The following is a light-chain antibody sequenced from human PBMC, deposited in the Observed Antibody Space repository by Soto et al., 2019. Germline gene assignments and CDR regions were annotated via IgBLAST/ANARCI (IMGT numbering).Light chain of an antibody. Sequence: QSALTQPASASGSPGQSITISCTVTSYVSWYQQHPGKAPKLMIYDVDNRPSGVSNRFSGSKSGNTASLTISGLQAEDEADYYCSSYASSSIYVFGAGTKLTVL. V-gene: IGLV2-14*01. CDR2: DVD. CDR1: SY. CDR3: SSYASSSIYV. J-gene: IGLJ1*01.